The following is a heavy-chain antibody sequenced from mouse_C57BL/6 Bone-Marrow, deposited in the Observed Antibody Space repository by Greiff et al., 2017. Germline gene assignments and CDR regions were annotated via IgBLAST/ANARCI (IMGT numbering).Heavy chain of an antibody. J-gene: IGHJ3*01. V-gene: IGHV1-9*01. CDR3: ARSRWLLRGAWFAY. Sequence: QVQLKQSGAELMKPGASVKLSCKATGYTFTGYWIEWVKQRPGHGLEWIGEILPGSGSTNYNEKFKGKATFTADTSSNTAYMQLSSLTTEDSAIYYCARSRWLLRGAWFAYWGQGTLVTVSA. CDR1: GYTFTGYW. CDR2: ILPGSGST. D-gene: IGHD2-3*01.